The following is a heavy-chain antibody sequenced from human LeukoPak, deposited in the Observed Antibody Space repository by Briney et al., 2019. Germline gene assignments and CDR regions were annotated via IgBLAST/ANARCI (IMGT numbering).Heavy chain of an antibody. CDR2: INPNSGGT. V-gene: IGHV1-2*06. Sequence: ASVKGSCKASGYTFTGYYMHWVRQAPGQGLEWMGRINPNSGGTNYAQKFQGRVTMTRDTSISTAYMELSRLRSDDTAVYYCATYYDFWSGYYTYYFDYWGQGTLVTVSS. CDR1: GYTFTGYY. CDR3: ATYYDFWSGYYTYYFDY. J-gene: IGHJ4*02. D-gene: IGHD3-3*01.